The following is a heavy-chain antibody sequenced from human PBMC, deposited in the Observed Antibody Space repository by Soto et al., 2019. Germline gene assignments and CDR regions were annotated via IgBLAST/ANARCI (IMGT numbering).Heavy chain of an antibody. CDR3: AAEFSAVAGWGGFDY. D-gene: IGHD6-19*01. Sequence: QMQLVQSGPEVKKPGTSVKVSCKASGFTFTSFAMKWVRQARGQRLEWIGWIVVGSGNTNYVQKLQERVTITRDMSTSTAYMELSSLRSEDTAVYYCAAEFSAVAGWGGFDYWGQGTLVTVSS. V-gene: IGHV1-58*02. CDR1: GFTFTSFA. J-gene: IGHJ4*02. CDR2: IVVGSGNT.